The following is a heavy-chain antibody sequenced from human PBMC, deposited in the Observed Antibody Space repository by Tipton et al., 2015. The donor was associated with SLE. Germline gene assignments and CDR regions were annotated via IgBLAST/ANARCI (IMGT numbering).Heavy chain of an antibody. D-gene: IGHD3-16*02. Sequence: TLSLTCTVSGGSISSSSYYWGWIRQPPGKGLEWIGSIYYSVSTYYNPSLTSRVTISVDTSKNQFSLKLSSVTAADTAVYYCARERYSNYLDQWGQGTLVTVSS. CDR2: IYYSVST. CDR3: ARERYSNYLDQ. V-gene: IGHV4-39*07. CDR1: GGSISSSSYY. J-gene: IGHJ4*02.